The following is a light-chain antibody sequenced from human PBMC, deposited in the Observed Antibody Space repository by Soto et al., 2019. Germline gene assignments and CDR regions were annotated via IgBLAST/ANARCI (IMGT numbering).Light chain of an antibody. Sequence: QAVVTQPPSASGTPGQRVTISCSGSSSNIGSYSVNWYRQFLGTAPKLLIYSNNQRPSGVPDRFSGSKSGTSASLAISGLQSEDEADYYCAAWDDSLNVNWVFGGGTKLTVL. CDR1: SSNIGSYS. J-gene: IGLJ3*02. CDR2: SNN. CDR3: AAWDDSLNVNWV. V-gene: IGLV1-44*01.